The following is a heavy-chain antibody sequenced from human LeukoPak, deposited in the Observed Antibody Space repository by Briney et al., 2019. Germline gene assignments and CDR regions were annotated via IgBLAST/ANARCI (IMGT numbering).Heavy chain of an antibody. V-gene: IGHV4-61*02. J-gene: IGHJ6*03. CDR2: IYTSGST. CDR3: AREGYGYYYYMDV. D-gene: IGHD2-15*01. Sequence: SETLSLTCTVSGGSISSSSYYWSWIRQPAGKGLEWIGRIYTSGSTNYNPSLKSRVTMSVDTSKNQFSLKLSSVTAADTAVYYCAREGYGYYYYMDVWGKGTTVTVSS. CDR1: GGSISSSSYY.